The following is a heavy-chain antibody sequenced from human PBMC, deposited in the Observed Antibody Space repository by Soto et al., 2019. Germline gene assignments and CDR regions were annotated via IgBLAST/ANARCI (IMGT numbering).Heavy chain of an antibody. CDR1: GFTFSTYT. V-gene: IGHV3-23*01. CDR2: VGGSGDGT. Sequence: QPGGSLRLSCAASGFTFSTYTMTWVRQAPGKGLEWVSSVGGSGDGTYYADSVKGRFTISRDNSKSTLYLQMNSLRDEDTAVYYCAEVPRGSNFGYYNFWGQGTLVTVSS. J-gene: IGHJ4*02. CDR3: AEVPRGSNFGYYNF. D-gene: IGHD5-18*01.